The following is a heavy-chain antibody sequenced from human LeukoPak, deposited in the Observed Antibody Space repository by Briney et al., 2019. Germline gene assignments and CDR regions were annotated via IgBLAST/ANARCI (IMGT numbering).Heavy chain of an antibody. D-gene: IGHD3-3*01. J-gene: IGHJ4*02. Sequence: SETLFLTCTVSGGSISSSSYYWGWIRQPPGKGLERIVSIYYSGSTYYNPSLKSRVTISVDTSKNQFSLKLSSVTAADTAVYYCARRITIFGVVTIDYWGQGTLVTVSS. CDR3: ARRITIFGVVTIDY. CDR1: GGSISSSSYY. CDR2: IYYSGST. V-gene: IGHV4-39*01.